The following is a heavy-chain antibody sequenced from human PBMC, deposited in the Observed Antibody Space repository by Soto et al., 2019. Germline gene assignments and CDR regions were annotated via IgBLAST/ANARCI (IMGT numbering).Heavy chain of an antibody. D-gene: IGHD1-26*01. CDR3: ARRYGGNFDY. V-gene: IGHV4-61*08. J-gene: IGHJ4*02. CDR2: IYYSGST. Sequence: SETLSLTCAVSGGSISSGGYSWSWIRQPPGKGLEWIGYIYYSGSTNYNPSLKSRVTISVDRSKNQFSLKLSSVTAADTAVYYCARRYGGNFDYWGQGTLVTV. CDR1: GGSISSGGYS.